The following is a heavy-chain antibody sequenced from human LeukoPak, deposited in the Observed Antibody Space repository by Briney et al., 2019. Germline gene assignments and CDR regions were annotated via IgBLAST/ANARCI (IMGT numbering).Heavy chain of an antibody. J-gene: IGHJ4*02. CDR2: IYYSGCT. D-gene: IGHD2-2*02. V-gene: IGHV4-39*01. CDR3: ARLIGYCSSTSCYTIRGLFDY. CDR1: GGSISSSSYY. Sequence: SETLSLTCTVSGGSISSSSYYWGWIRQPPGKGLEWIGSIYYSGCTYYNPSLKSRVTISVDTSKNQFSLKLSSVTAADTAVYYCARLIGYCSSTSCYTIRGLFDYWGQGTLVTVSS.